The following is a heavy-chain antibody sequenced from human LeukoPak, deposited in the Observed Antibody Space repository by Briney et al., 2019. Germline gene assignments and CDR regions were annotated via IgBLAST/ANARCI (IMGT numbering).Heavy chain of an antibody. CDR2: ISYDGSNK. V-gene: IGHV3-30*18. CDR1: GFSFSTYS. D-gene: IGHD3-10*01. J-gene: IGHJ4*02. CDR3: AKDLGYGSGSFDY. Sequence: GGSLRLSCAGSGFSFSTYSMNWVRQAPGKGLEWVTVISYDGSNKYYADSVKGRFTISRDNSKNTLYLQMNSLRAEDTAVYYCAKDLGYGSGSFDYWGQGTLVTVSS.